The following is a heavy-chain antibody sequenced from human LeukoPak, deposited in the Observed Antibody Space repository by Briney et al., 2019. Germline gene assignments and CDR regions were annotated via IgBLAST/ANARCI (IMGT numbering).Heavy chain of an antibody. CDR2: IYHSGST. V-gene: IGHV4-38-2*02. CDR3: ARDSSTTYYYYGMDV. D-gene: IGHD2-2*01. CDR1: GYSISSGYY. J-gene: IGHJ6*02. Sequence: PSETLSLTCTVSGYSISSGYYWGWIRQPPGKGLEWIGSIYHSGSTYYNPSLKSRVTISVDTSKNQFSLKLSSVTAADTAMYYCARDSSTTYYYYGMDVWGQGTTVTVSS.